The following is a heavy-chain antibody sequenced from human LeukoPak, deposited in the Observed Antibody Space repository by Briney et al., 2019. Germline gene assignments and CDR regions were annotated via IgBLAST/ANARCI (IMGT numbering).Heavy chain of an antibody. D-gene: IGHD3-22*01. V-gene: IGHV4-34*01. CDR2: INHSGST. Sequence: PSETLSFTCAVYGGSFSGYYWSWIRQPPGKGLEWIGEINHSGSTNYNPSLKSRVTISVDTSKNQFSLKLSSVTAADTAVYYCARVALGYYDSSGYRDYWGQGTLVTVSS. CDR1: GGSFSGYY. J-gene: IGHJ4*02. CDR3: ARVALGYYDSSGYRDY.